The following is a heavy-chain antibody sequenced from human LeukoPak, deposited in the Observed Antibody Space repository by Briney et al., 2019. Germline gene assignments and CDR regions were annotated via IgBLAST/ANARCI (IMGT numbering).Heavy chain of an antibody. Sequence: ASVKVSCKASGYTFTSYGISWVRQAPGQGLEWMGWINPNSGGTNYAQKFQGRVTMTRDTSISTAYMELSRLRSDDTAVYYCARGRTMVRGVRGWSLLYWGQGTLVTVSS. J-gene: IGHJ4*02. V-gene: IGHV1-2*02. CDR1: GYTFTSYG. CDR2: INPNSGGT. D-gene: IGHD3-10*01. CDR3: ARGRTMVRGVRGWSLLY.